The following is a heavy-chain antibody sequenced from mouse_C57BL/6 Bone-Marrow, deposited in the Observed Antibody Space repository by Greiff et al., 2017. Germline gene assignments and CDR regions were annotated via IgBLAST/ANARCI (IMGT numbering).Heavy chain of an antibody. CDR1: GYTFTSYG. D-gene: IGHD1-1*01. CDR3: ARGGFRTTVVKDFDY. J-gene: IGHJ2*01. Sequence: QVQLQQSGAELARPGASVKLSCKASGYTFTSYGISWVKQRTGQGLEWIGEIYPRSGNTYYNEKFKGKATLTADKSSSTAYMELRSLTSEDSAVYFCARGGFRTTVVKDFDYWGQGTTLTVSS. CDR2: IYPRSGNT. V-gene: IGHV1-81*01.